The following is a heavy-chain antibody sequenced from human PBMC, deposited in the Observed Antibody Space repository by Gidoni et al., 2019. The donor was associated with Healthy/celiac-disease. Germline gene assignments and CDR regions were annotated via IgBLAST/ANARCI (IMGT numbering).Heavy chain of an antibody. CDR1: GGSISSSGYY. J-gene: IGHJ4*02. Sequence: QLQLQESGPGLVKPSETLSLTCTVSGGSISSSGYYWGWIRPPPGKGLEWIGSIYYSGSTYYNPSLKSRVTISVDTSKNQFSLKLSSVTAADTAVYYCARGKPYDYVWGSYRYHFDYWGQGTLVTVSS. CDR2: IYYSGST. V-gene: IGHV4-39*01. D-gene: IGHD3-16*02. CDR3: ARGKPYDYVWGSYRYHFDY.